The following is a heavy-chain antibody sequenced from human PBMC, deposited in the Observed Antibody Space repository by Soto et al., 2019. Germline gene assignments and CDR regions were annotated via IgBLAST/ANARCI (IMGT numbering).Heavy chain of an antibody. CDR3: TRHTGYDSSLDY. D-gene: IGHD5-12*01. V-gene: IGHV5-10-1*01. J-gene: IGHJ4*02. Sequence: GESLKISCQGSGYTFTGHWISWVRHMPGKGLEWMGRIDPSDSYTDYSPTVQGHVTMSADKSINTAYLQWSSLQASDTAVYYCTRHTGYDSSLDYWGQGTLVTVSS. CDR1: GYTFTGHW. CDR2: IDPSDSYT.